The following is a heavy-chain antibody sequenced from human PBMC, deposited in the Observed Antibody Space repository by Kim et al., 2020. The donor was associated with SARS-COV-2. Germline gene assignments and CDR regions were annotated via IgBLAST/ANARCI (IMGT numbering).Heavy chain of an antibody. J-gene: IGHJ6*02. CDR3: ARLAVAGRPVGLGATRSQYYYYYYGMDV. Sequence: GESLKISCKGSGYSFTSYWISWVRQMPGKGLEWMGRIDPSDSYTNYSPSFQGHVTISADKSISTAYLQWSSLKASDTAMYYCARLAVAGRPVGLGATRSQYYYYYYGMDVWGQGTTVTVSS. V-gene: IGHV5-10-1*01. CDR1: GYSFTSYW. D-gene: IGHD6-19*01. CDR2: IDPSDSYT.